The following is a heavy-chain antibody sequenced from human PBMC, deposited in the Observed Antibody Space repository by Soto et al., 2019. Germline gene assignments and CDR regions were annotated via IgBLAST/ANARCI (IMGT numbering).Heavy chain of an antibody. D-gene: IGHD6-19*01. CDR1: GGSISVHY. Sequence: PSDTLSLTCSVSGGSISVHYWTWIRQSPGKGLEWIGYIFYSGSTNYNPSLKSRVTISVDTSKNQFSLKMSSVTAADTAVYYCARVGSSGWSPDYWGRGTLVTVSS. CDR3: ARVGSSGWSPDY. J-gene: IGHJ4*02. V-gene: IGHV4-59*11. CDR2: IFYSGST.